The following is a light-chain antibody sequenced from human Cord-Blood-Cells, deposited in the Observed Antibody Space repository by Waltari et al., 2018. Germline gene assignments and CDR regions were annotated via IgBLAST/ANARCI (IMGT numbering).Light chain of an antibody. CDR3: CSYAGSSTLV. CDR2: EGS. CDR1: SSAVGSSTL. Sequence: QSALTQPASVSGSPGQSLTISCPGPSSAVGSSTLVSWYQQHPGKAPKLMIYEGSKRPSGVSNRFSGSKSGNTASLTISGLQAEDEADYYCCSYAGSSTLVFGGGTKLTVL. J-gene: IGLJ2*01. V-gene: IGLV2-23*01.